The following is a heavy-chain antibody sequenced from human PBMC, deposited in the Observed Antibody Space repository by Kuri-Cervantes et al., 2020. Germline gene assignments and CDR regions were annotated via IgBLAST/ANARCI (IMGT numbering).Heavy chain of an antibody. CDR2: ISSSGSTI. D-gene: IGHD2-2*01. V-gene: IGHV3-48*04. J-gene: IGHJ6*03. Sequence: GESLKISCAASGFTFSSYSMNWVRQAPGKGLEWVSYISSSGSTIYYADSVKGRFTISRDNAKNSLYLQMNSLRAEDTAVYYCARGGSSTYYYYYYMDVWGKGTTVTVSS. CDR1: GFTFSSYS. CDR3: ARGGSSTYYYYYYMDV.